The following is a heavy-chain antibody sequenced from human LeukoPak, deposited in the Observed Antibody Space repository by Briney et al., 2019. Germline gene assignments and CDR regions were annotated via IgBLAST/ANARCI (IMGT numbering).Heavy chain of an antibody. CDR2: IYYSGST. D-gene: IGHD3-9*01. CDR3: ARGRDIRYFDWLFYGFDP. V-gene: IGHV4-59*01. CDR1: GGSISSYY. J-gene: IGHJ5*02. Sequence: SETLSLTCTVSGGSISSYYWSWIRQPPGKGLEWIGYIYYSGSTNYNPSLKSRVTISVDTSKNQFSLKLSSVTAADTAVYYCARGRDIRYFDWLFYGFDPWGQGTLVTVSS.